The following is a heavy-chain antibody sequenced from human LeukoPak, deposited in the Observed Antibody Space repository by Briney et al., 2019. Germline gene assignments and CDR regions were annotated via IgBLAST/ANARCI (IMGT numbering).Heavy chain of an antibody. CDR2: IHLDGTIT. J-gene: IGHJ4*02. CDR3: ARDGGYDTFDY. CDR1: GFTFSSYW. Sequence: GGSLRLSCAASGFTFSSYWMHWVRQAPGKGLVWVSRIHLDGTITNYADSVRGRFTISRDNAKNSLYLQMNSLRAEDTAVYYCARDGGYDTFDYWGQGTLVTVSS. V-gene: IGHV3-74*01. D-gene: IGHD5-12*01.